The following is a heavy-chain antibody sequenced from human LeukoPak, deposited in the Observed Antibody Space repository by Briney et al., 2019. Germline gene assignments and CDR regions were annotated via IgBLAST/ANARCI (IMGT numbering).Heavy chain of an antibody. V-gene: IGHV4-30-4*01. D-gene: IGHD3-10*01. J-gene: IGHJ4*02. CDR2: IYYSGST. CDR3: AREWFGGYFDY. Sequence: SQTLSLTCTVSGGSISSGDYYWRWIRQPPGKGLEWIGYIYYSGSTYYNPSLKSRVTISVDTSKNQFSLKLSSVTAADTAVYYCAREWFGGYFDYWGQGTPVTVSS. CDR1: GGSISSGDYY.